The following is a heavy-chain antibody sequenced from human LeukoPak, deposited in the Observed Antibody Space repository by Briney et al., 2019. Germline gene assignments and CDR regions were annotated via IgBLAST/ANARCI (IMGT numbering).Heavy chain of an antibody. Sequence: PSETLSLTCTVSDGSISSYYWSWIRQPPGKGLEWIGYIYYSGSTNYNPSLKSRVTISVDTSKNQFSLKLSSVTAADTAVYYCARRYCSGGSCYFGDHYFDYWGQGTLVTVSS. V-gene: IGHV4-59*08. CDR2: IYYSGST. CDR1: DGSISSYY. CDR3: ARRYCSGGSCYFGDHYFDY. J-gene: IGHJ4*02. D-gene: IGHD2-15*01.